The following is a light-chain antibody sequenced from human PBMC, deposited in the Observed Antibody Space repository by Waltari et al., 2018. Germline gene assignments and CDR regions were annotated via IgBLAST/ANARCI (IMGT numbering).Light chain of an antibody. CDR1: SSDVGGYAY. J-gene: IGLJ3*02. CDR3: CSYKRGATWV. CDR2: DVV. Sequence: QSVLTQPASVSGSPGQSITISCTGPSSDVGGYAYVSWYQQSPGKAPKLIIYDVVKRPSGVSTRFSASKSDNTASLTISGLQAEDEGDYYCCSYKRGATWVFGGGTALTVL. V-gene: IGLV2-14*03.